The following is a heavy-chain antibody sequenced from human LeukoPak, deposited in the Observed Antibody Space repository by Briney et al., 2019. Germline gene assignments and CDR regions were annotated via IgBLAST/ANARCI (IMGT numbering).Heavy chain of an antibody. Sequence: GGSLRLSCAASGFSFSIYWMSWVRQAPGKGLEWVANIEGDGSERNYMDSVKGRFTISRDNAKNSLHLQMNSLRAADTAVYYCAAGVGWLIDYWGQGTLVTVSS. CDR2: IEGDGSER. V-gene: IGHV3-7*03. J-gene: IGHJ4*02. D-gene: IGHD6-19*01. CDR3: AAGVGWLIDY. CDR1: GFSFSIYW.